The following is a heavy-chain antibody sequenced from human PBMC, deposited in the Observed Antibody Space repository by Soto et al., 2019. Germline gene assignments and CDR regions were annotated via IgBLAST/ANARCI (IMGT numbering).Heavy chain of an antibody. CDR2: IVVGSGNT. V-gene: IGHV1-58*02. Sequence: SVEVSCKASGFTFTSSARQWVRQARGQRLEWIGWIVVGSGNTNYAQKFQERVTMTRNTSISTAYMELSSLRSEDTAVYYCARGTYYDFWSGYCCYMDVWGKGTTVTVSS. D-gene: IGHD3-3*01. CDR3: ARGTYYDFWSGYCCYMDV. CDR1: GFTFTSSA. J-gene: IGHJ6*03.